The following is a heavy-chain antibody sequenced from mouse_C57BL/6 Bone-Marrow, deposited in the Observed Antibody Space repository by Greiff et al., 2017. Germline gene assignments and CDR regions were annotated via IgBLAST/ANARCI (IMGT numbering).Heavy chain of an antibody. CDR3: AVYDGYYPYYFDY. D-gene: IGHD2-3*01. CDR1: GYTFTSYG. CDR2: IYPRSGNT. V-gene: IGHV1-81*01. J-gene: IGHJ2*01. Sequence: VQLKESGAELARPGASVKLSCKASGYTFTSYGISWVKQRTGQGLEWIGEIYPRSGNTYYNEKFKGKATLTADKSSSTAYMELRSLTSEDSSVYFCAVYDGYYPYYFDYWGQGTTLTVSS.